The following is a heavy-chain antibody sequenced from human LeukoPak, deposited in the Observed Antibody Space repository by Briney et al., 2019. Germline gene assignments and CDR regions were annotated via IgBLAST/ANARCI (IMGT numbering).Heavy chain of an antibody. D-gene: IGHD3-22*01. Sequence: SETLSLTCTVSGVSISSYYWSWIRQPAGKGLEWIGRVHTSGSTNYNPSLKSRVTMSVDTSKNQFSLKLSSVTAADTAVYYCARDTYYYDSSGYLSFDYWGQGTLVTVSS. V-gene: IGHV4-4*07. CDR1: GVSISSYY. CDR3: ARDTYYYDSSGYLSFDY. CDR2: VHTSGST. J-gene: IGHJ4*02.